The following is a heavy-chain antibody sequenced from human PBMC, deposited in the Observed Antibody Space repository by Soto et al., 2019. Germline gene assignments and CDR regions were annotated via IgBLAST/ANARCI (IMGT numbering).Heavy chain of an antibody. CDR3: ARGSGYCSDGSCA. CDR2: IIPIFGTA. D-gene: IGHD2-15*01. CDR1: VGTFSSYA. Sequence: AVKVSCKASVGTFSSYAISCVRQAPGQGLEWMGGIIPIFGTANYAQKFQGRVTITADESTSTDYMELSSLRSEDTAVYYCARGSGYCSDGSCAWGNGTPVNVPS. V-gene: IGHV1-69*13. J-gene: IGHJ5*01.